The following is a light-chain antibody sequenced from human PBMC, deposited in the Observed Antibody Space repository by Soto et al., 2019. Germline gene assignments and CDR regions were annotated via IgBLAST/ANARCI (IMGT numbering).Light chain of an antibody. CDR3: QQQGT. V-gene: IGKV1-5*01. J-gene: IGKJ1*01. CDR1: QSINSW. Sequence: DIQMTQSPSTLSASVGDRVTITCRASQSINSWLAWYQQKPGKAPKLLIYDASSLESGVPSRFSGSGSGTEFTLTISSLQPDDFATYYCQQQGTFGQGTKVEIK. CDR2: DAS.